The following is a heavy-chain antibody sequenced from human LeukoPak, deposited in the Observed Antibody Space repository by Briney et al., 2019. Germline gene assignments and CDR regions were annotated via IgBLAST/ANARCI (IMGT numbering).Heavy chain of an antibody. CDR3: ARGVEQWLAVDY. Sequence: ASVKVSCKASGYTFTSYDINWVRQATGQGLEWMGWMNPNSGNTGYAQKFQGRVTMTRNTSISTAYMELSSLRSEDTAVYYCARGVEQWLAVDYWGQGTLVTVSS. D-gene: IGHD6-19*01. J-gene: IGHJ4*02. V-gene: IGHV1-8*01. CDR1: GYTFTSYD. CDR2: MNPNSGNT.